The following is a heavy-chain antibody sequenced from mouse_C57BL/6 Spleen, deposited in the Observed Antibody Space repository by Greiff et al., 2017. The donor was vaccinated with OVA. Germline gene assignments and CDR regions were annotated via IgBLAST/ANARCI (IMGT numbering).Heavy chain of an antibody. CDR3: ARGLLDY. V-gene: IGHV14-2*01. J-gene: IGHJ2*01. CDR1: GFNITDYY. CDR2: IDPEDGET. D-gene: IGHD1-1*01. Sequence: VQLKESGAELVKPGASVKLSCTASGFNITDYYMHWVKQRTEQGLEWIGRIDPEDGETKYAPKFQGTATIPADTSSNTAYLQLSSLTSEDTAVYYCARGLLDYWGQGTTLTVSS.